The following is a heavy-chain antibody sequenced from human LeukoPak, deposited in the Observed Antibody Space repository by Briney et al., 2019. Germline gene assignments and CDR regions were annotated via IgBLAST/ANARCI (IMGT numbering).Heavy chain of an antibody. CDR3: ARDGSYVIEC. Sequence: GGSLRLSFAASGFTFINYEMNEVRQAPGKGLEWVSYISSSGSTIYYADSVKGRFTISRDNAKNSLYLQMNSLRAEDTAVYYCARDGSYVIECWGQGTRVTVSS. D-gene: IGHD5-18*01. CDR1: GFTFINYE. V-gene: IGHV3-48*03. J-gene: IGHJ4*02. CDR2: ISSSGSTI.